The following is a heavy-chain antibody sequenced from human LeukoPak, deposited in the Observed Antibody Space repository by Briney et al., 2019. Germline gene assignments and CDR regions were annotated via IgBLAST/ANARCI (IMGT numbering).Heavy chain of an antibody. J-gene: IGHJ4*02. D-gene: IGHD3-22*01. CDR3: ARETYYYDSSGYYTSHFDY. CDR2: FYYSGST. Sequence: PSETLSLTCTVSGGSISSGDYYWSWIRQPPGKGLEWIGYFYYSGSTYYNPSLKSRVTISVDTSKNQFSLKLSSVTAADTAVYYCARETYYYDSSGYYTSHFDYWGQGTLVTVSS. CDR1: GGSISSGDYY. V-gene: IGHV4-30-4*01.